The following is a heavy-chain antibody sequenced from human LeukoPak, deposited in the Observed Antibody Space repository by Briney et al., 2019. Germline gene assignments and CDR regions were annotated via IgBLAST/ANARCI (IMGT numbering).Heavy chain of an antibody. V-gene: IGHV3-11*01. J-gene: IGHJ4*02. CDR2: ISSGGDTT. Sequence: GASLRLSCAASGFTFSDYYMSWIRQAPGKGLEWVSYISSGGDTTYYADSVTGRFTISRDNAKNSLYLQMNSLRAEDTAIYYCATYDHGADYFDYWGQGTLVTVST. D-gene: IGHD4/OR15-4a*01. CDR1: GFTFSDYY. CDR3: ATYDHGADYFDY.